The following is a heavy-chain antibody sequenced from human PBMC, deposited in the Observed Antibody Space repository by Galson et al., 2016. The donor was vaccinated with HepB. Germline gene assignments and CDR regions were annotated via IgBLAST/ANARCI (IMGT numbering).Heavy chain of an antibody. CDR3: GAGSPGFAFDI. CDR2: IWYDGSKK. CDR1: GFTFSTYG. Sequence: SLRLSCAASGFTFSTYGMHWVRQAPGKGLEWVAVIWYDGSKKYYADSVKGRFTISRDDSKNTLYLQMNSLRAEDTAMYYCGAGSPGFAFDIWGQGTMVTVSS. J-gene: IGHJ3*02. V-gene: IGHV3-33*01.